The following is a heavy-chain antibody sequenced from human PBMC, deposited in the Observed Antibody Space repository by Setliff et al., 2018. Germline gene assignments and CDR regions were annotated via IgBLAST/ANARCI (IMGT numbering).Heavy chain of an antibody. D-gene: IGHD1-1*01. J-gene: IGHJ4*02. V-gene: IGHV4-61*09. CDR2: IYTSGST. Sequence: KTSETLSLTCTVSGGSISSGSYYWSWIRQPAGKGLEWIGHIYTSGSTNYNPSLKSRVTISVDTSKNQFSLKLSSVTAADTALYYCARVRNTQNGFFDYWSQGTLVTVSS. CDR3: ARVRNTQNGFFDY. CDR1: GGSISSGSYY.